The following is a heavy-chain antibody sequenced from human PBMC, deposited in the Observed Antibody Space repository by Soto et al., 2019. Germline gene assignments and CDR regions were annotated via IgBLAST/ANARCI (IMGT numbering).Heavy chain of an antibody. D-gene: IGHD1-1*01. J-gene: IGHJ3*02. Sequence: QVQLVQSGAEVKKPGSSVKVSCKASGGTFSSYTISWVRQAPGQGLEWMGRIIPILGIANYAQKFQGRVTITADKSTSTAYRELSSLRSEDTAVYYCARDLSWNDEAWAFDIWGQGTMVTVSS. CDR2: IIPILGIA. CDR3: ARDLSWNDEAWAFDI. CDR1: GGTFSSYT. V-gene: IGHV1-69*08.